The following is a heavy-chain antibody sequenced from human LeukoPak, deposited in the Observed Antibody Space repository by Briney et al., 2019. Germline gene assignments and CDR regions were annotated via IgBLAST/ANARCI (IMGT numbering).Heavy chain of an antibody. CDR3: ATDPVSLGWFDP. D-gene: IGHD3-22*01. CDR1: GYTFTGYY. V-gene: IGHV1-2*02. Sequence: ASVKVSCKASGYTFTGYYMHWVRQAPGQGLEWMGWINPNSGGTNYAQKFQGRVTMTRDTSISTAYMELSSLRSEDTAVYYCATDPVSLGWFDPWGQGTLVTVSS. J-gene: IGHJ5*02. CDR2: INPNSGGT.